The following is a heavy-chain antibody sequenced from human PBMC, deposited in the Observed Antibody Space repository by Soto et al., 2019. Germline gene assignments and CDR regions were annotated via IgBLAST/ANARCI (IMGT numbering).Heavy chain of an antibody. V-gene: IGHV4-59*01. Sequence: SATLSLTCTGSGGSISGYYWRWIRQPPGKGLEWIGYMYNTGSTVYNPSFKSRVTISVDTSKNQFSLKLNSVTAADTAVYYCARDLWGYCGTDCYPLDVWGQGTTVTVS. D-gene: IGHD2-21*02. CDR2: MYNTGST. CDR1: GGSISGYY. CDR3: ARDLWGYCGTDCYPLDV. J-gene: IGHJ6*02.